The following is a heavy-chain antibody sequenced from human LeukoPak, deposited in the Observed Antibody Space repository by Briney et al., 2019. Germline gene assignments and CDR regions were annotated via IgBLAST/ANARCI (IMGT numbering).Heavy chain of an antibody. V-gene: IGHV4-34*01. CDR3: ARFHTNQWLVLRVAFDI. J-gene: IGHJ3*02. D-gene: IGHD6-19*01. CDR1: GGSFSGYY. Sequence: SETLSLTCAVYGGSFSGYYWSWIRQPPGKGLEWIGEINHSGSTNYNPSLKSRVTISVDTSKNQFSLKLSSVTAADTAVYYCARFHTNQWLVLRVAFDIWGQGTMVTVSS. CDR2: INHSGST.